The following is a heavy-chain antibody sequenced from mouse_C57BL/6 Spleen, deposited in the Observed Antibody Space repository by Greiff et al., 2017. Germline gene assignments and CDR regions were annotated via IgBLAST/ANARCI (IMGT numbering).Heavy chain of an antibody. D-gene: IGHD1-1*01. CDR1: GFTFSNYW. V-gene: IGHV6-3*01. CDR3: TFITDFDY. CDR2: IRLKSDNYAT. J-gene: IGHJ2*01. Sequence: EVKVEESGGGLVQPGGSMKLSCVASGFTFSNYWMNWVRQSPEKGLEWVAQIRLKSDNYATHYAESVKGRFTISRDDSKSSVYLQMNNLRAEDTGIYYCTFITDFDYWGQGTTLTVSS.